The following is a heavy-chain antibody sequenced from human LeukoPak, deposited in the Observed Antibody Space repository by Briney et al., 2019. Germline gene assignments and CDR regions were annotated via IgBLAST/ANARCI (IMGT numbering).Heavy chain of an antibody. CDR2: IYPGDSET. Sequence: GESLKISCKGSGYSFTTYWIGWVRQMPGKGLEWMGIIYPGDSETRYSPSFQGQITISADKSNSTAYLQWSSLKASDTAMYYCARRTMIVGYDMWGQGTMVTVSS. CDR3: ARRTMIVGYDM. CDR1: GYSFTTYW. J-gene: IGHJ3*02. D-gene: IGHD3-22*01. V-gene: IGHV5-51*01.